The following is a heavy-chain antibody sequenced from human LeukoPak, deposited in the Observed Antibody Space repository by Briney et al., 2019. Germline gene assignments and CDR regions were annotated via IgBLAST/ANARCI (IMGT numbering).Heavy chain of an antibody. J-gene: IGHJ4*02. V-gene: IGHV3-30*04. Sequence: GRSLRLSCAASGFTFSSYAMHWVRQAPGKGLEWMAVISYDGSNKYYADSVKGRFTISRDNSKNTLYLQMNSLRAEDTAVYYCARGDWIQLWVKYFDYWGQGTLVTVSS. D-gene: IGHD5-18*01. CDR3: ARGDWIQLWVKYFDY. CDR2: ISYDGSNK. CDR1: GFTFSSYA.